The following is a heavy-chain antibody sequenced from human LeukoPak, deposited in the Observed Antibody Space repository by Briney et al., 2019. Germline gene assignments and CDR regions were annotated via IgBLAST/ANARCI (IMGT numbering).Heavy chain of an antibody. CDR3: TRDDFDCSTTTCFGGRRAFDL. Sequence: GGSLRLSCAASGFTVSRNYMACVRQAPATGLESVSILYIGDNPYYADSVKGRFTISRDDSKSTVYLQMNSLRVEDSAMYYCTRDDFDCSTTTCFGGRRAFDLWGQGTMVAVSS. J-gene: IGHJ3*01. CDR1: GFTVSRNY. D-gene: IGHD2-2*01. CDR2: LYIGDNP. V-gene: IGHV3-53*01.